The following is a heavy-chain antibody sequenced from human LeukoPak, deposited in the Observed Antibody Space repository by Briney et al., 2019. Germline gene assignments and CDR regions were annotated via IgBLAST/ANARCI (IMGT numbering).Heavy chain of an antibody. V-gene: IGHV4-34*01. Sequence: PSETLSLTCAVYGGSFSGYYWNWIRQAPEKGLEWIGEINHSGSTNYNPSLKSRVTMSVDTSRNQFSLRLSSVTAADTAVYYCASSYDYLWGSHRYTPTFDSWGQGTLVTVSS. J-gene: IGHJ4*02. CDR1: GGSFSGYY. CDR2: INHSGST. D-gene: IGHD3-16*02. CDR3: ASSYDYLWGSHRYTPTFDS.